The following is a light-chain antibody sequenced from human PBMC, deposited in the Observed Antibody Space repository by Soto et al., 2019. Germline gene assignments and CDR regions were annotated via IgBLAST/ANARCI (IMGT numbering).Light chain of an antibody. J-gene: IGKJ2*01. CDR3: QQSYSTPYT. Sequence: DLQMTQSPSSLSASVGDRVTITCRTSQSVGYYLNWYHHQPGKAPKLLICASSILHSGVPSRFIGNGSGTDFTLTISSLQPEDFATYYCQQSYSTPYTCGQGTKLEIK. V-gene: IGKV1-39*01. CDR1: QSVGYY. CDR2: ASS.